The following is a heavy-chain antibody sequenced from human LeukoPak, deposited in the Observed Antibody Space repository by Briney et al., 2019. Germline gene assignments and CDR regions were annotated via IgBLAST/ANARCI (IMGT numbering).Heavy chain of an antibody. J-gene: IGHJ3*01. D-gene: IGHD5-18*01. Sequence: GGSLRLSCAASGFTFSNYAMSCVRQAPGKGLEWVSGVSGNGGRTYYADSVKGRFTISRDNSKNTLYLQMNSLRAEDTALYICARSGYSYRIHDGLDLWGQGTKVTVSS. CDR2: VSGNGGRT. CDR1: GFTFSNYA. CDR3: ARSGYSYRIHDGLDL. V-gene: IGHV3-23*01.